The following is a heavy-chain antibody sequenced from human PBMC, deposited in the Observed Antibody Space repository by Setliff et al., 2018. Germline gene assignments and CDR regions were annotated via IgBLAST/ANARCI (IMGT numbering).Heavy chain of an antibody. CDR2: IIPILGIA. Sequence: SVKVSCKASGGTFSSYAISWVRQAPGQGLEWMGGIIPILGIANYAQKFQGRVTIAADESTSTAYMELSSLRSEDTAVYYCARDIGRNFIVVVLKRYYGMDVWGQGTTVTVSS. J-gene: IGHJ6*02. V-gene: IGHV1-69*10. CDR3: ARDIGRNFIVVVLKRYYGMDV. CDR1: GGTFSSYA. D-gene: IGHD3-22*01.